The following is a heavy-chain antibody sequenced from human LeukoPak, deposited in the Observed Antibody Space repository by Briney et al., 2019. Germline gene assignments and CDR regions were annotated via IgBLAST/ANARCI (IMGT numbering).Heavy chain of an antibody. CDR1: GGSISSGSYY. CDR3: ARDIYGSGSYHFDY. CDR2: IYTSGST. Sequence: PSETLSLTCTVSGGSISSGSYYWSWIRQPAGKGLEWIGRIYTSGSTNYNPSLKSRVTISVDTSKNQFSLKLSSVTAADTAVYYCARDIYGSGSYHFDYWGQGTLVTVSS. D-gene: IGHD3-10*01. J-gene: IGHJ4*02. V-gene: IGHV4-61*02.